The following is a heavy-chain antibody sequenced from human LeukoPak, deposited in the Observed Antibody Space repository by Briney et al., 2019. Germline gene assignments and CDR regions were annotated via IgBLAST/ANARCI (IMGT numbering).Heavy chain of an antibody. V-gene: IGHV3-7*01. CDR2: IKQDGSEK. CDR3: ARVGYCSSTSCSEFDY. D-gene: IGHD2-2*01. Sequence: GGSLRLSCAASGLTFSSYWMSWVRQAPGKGLEWVANIKQDGSEKYYVDSVKGRFTISRDNAKNSLYLQMNSLRAEDTAVYYCARVGYCSSTSCSEFDYWGQGTLVTVSS. CDR1: GLTFSSYW. J-gene: IGHJ4*02.